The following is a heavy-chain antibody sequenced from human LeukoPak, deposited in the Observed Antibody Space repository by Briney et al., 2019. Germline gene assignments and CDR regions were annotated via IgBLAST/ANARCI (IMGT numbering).Heavy chain of an antibody. CDR3: AREATVTKSPFGY. CDR1: GGTFSSYA. Sequence: GASVKVSCKASGGTFSSYAISWVRQAPGQGLEWMGGIIPNSGGTSYAQKFQGRVTMTRDTSISTAYMELSRLRSDDTAVYYCAREATVTKSPFGYWGQGTLVTVSS. CDR2: IIPNSGGT. D-gene: IGHD4-17*01. J-gene: IGHJ4*02. V-gene: IGHV1-2*02.